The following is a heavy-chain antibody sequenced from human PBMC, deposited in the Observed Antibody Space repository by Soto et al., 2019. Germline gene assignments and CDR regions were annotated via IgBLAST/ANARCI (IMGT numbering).Heavy chain of an antibody. V-gene: IGHV1-46*03. D-gene: IGHD6-19*01. Sequence: QVQLVQSGAEVKKPGASVKVSCKASGYTFTSYYMHWVRQAPGQGLEWMGIINPSRGSTSYAQKFKGRVTMTRDTSTSTVYMELSSLRSEDTAVYYCARDRGSSGPVGIWGQGTMVTVSS. CDR1: GYTFTSYY. CDR3: ARDRGSSGPVGI. CDR2: INPSRGST. J-gene: IGHJ3*02.